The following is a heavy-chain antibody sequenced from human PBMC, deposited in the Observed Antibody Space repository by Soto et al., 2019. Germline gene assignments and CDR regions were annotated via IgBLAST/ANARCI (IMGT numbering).Heavy chain of an antibody. V-gene: IGHV1-3*01. CDR2: LNAGNGNT. CDR3: ASEYCGGDCYSAARYGMDV. CDR1: GYTFTSYA. D-gene: IGHD2-21*02. Sequence: QVQLVHSGAEVKKPGASVKVSCKASGYTFTSYAMHWVRQAPGQRLEWMGWLNAGNGNTKYSQKFQGRVTITRDTSATTAYMELSSLRSEDTAVYYCASEYCGGDCYSAARYGMDVWGQGTTVTVSS. J-gene: IGHJ6*02.